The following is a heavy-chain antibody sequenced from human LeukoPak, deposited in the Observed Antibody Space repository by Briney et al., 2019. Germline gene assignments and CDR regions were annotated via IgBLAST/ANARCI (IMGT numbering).Heavy chain of an antibody. V-gene: IGHV1-18*01. CDR3: ARNPLYDGYDSPGYYYYGMDV. Sequence: ASVKVSCKASGYIFTSYGISWVRQAPGQGLEWMGWISAYNGNTNYAQKLQGRVTMTTDTSTSTAYMELRSLRSDDTAVYYCARNPLYDGYDSPGYYYYGMDVWGQGTTVTVSS. CDR2: ISAYNGNT. D-gene: IGHD5-12*01. J-gene: IGHJ6*02. CDR1: GYIFTSYG.